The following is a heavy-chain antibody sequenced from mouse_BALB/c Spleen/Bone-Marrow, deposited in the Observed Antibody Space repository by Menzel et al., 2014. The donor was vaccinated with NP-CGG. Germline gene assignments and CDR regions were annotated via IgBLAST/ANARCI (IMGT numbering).Heavy chain of an antibody. CDR1: GYTFTSYW. CDR3: ARSGDYGQFDY. D-gene: IGHD2-4*01. V-gene: IGHV1-7*01. J-gene: IGHJ2*01. Sequence: QVHVKQSGTELAKPGASVKMSCKASGYTFTSYWMHWVKQRPGQGLEWIGYINPSTGYTEFYQNFKDKATLTADKSSSTSYMQLSILTSEDSAVYYCARSGDYGQFDYWGQGTTLTVSS. CDR2: INPSTGYT.